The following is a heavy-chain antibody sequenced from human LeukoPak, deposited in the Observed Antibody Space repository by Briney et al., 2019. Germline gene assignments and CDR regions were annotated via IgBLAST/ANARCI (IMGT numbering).Heavy chain of an antibody. CDR3: AGMRITTPTVRTLDY. V-gene: IGHV4-4*02. CDR2: IHRSGSP. Sequence: PSETLPLTCTVSLDSTTSNFWSWVRQPPGKGLEWIGEIHRSGSPNYNPSLQSRVTISIDRSRNQIALELSSVTAADTAVYYCAGMRITTPTVRTLDYWGQGTLVTVSS. J-gene: IGHJ4*02. D-gene: IGHD1-14*01. CDR1: LDSTTSNF.